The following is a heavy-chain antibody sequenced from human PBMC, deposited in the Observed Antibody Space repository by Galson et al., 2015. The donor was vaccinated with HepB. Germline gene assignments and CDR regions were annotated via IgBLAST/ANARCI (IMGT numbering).Heavy chain of an antibody. D-gene: IGHD3-16*01. J-gene: IGHJ4*02. CDR2: INHSGST. Sequence: TLSLTCAVYGGSFSGYYWSWIRQPPGKGLEWIGEINHSGSTNYNPSLKSRVTISVDTSKNQFSLKLSSVTAADTAVYFCARVGGGYFDYWGQGTLVTVSS. CDR1: GGSFSGYY. CDR3: ARVGGGYFDY. V-gene: IGHV4-34*09.